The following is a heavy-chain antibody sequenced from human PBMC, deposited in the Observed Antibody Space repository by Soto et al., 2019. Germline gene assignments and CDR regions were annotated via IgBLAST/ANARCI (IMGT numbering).Heavy chain of an antibody. J-gene: IGHJ4*02. V-gene: IGHV1-69*01. CDR3: ARDLTSVGGS. D-gene: IGHD3-10*01. CDR1: GGTFSRHS. CDR2: IIPIFDAT. Sequence: QVQMVQSGAEVKKPGSSARVSCKVSGGTFSRHSISWVRQAPGQGLEWMGGIIPIFDATQYAQKFQGRLTITADESTTAFHMDLSGLRPEDTAMYFCARDLTSVGGSWGQGTLVTVS.